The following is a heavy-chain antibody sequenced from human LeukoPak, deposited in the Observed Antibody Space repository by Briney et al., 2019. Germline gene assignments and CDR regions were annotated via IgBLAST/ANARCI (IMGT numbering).Heavy chain of an antibody. V-gene: IGHV3-21*01. CDR2: ISTSSTYI. Sequence: PGGSLRLSCAASGFTFSSYSMNWVRQAPGKGLEWVSYISTSSTYIYYADSVKGRFTISRDNAKNSLYLQMNSLRAEDTAVYYCARGVFSDYWGQGTLVTVSS. J-gene: IGHJ4*02. CDR3: ARGVFSDY. D-gene: IGHD6-13*01. CDR1: GFTFSSYS.